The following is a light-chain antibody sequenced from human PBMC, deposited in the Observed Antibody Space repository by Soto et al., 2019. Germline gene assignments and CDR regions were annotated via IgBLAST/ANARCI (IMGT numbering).Light chain of an antibody. V-gene: IGKV3-20*01. Sequence: IVLTQSPGTLSLSPGDRATLPCRASQSVSSSYLAWYQQKPGQAPRLLIFGASSRATGIPDRFSGSGSGTDFTLTISRLEPEDFAVYYCQQYGSSPRFTFGPGTKVDIK. CDR2: GAS. CDR1: QSVSSSY. J-gene: IGKJ3*01. CDR3: QQYGSSPRFT.